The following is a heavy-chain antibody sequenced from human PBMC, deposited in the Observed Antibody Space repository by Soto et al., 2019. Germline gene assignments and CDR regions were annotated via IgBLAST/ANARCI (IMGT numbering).Heavy chain of an antibody. CDR2: SNAGNGNT. CDR3: ARGDCSGGSCYGMYV. V-gene: IGHV1-3*02. Sequence: QVQLVQSGAEVKKPGASVKVSCKASGYTFTSYAMHWVRQAPGQRLEWMGWSNAGNGNTKYSQEFQGRVTITRDTSASTAYMELSSLRSEDRAVYYCARGDCSGGSCYGMYVWGQGTTVTVSS. D-gene: IGHD2-15*01. CDR1: GYTFTSYA. J-gene: IGHJ6*02.